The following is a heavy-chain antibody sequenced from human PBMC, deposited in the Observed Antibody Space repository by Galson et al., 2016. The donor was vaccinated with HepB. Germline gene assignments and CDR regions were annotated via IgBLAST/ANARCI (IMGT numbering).Heavy chain of an antibody. CDR3: AREIYNISRFDP. J-gene: IGHJ5*02. D-gene: IGHD1-1*01. Sequence: SLRLSCAASKFTFSSYSMSWVRQAPGKGLEWVANIKEDGSKKYYVDSVTGRFTISRDNAKNSLYLQMNSLRAEDTAVYYCAREIYNISRFDPWGQGTLVTVSS. CDR1: KFTFSSYS. V-gene: IGHV3-7*03. CDR2: IKEDGSKK.